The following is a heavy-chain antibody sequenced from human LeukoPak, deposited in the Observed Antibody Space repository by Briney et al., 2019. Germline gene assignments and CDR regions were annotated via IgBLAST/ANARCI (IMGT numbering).Heavy chain of an antibody. CDR2: IHHSGTT. J-gene: IGHJ3*02. V-gene: IGHV4-38-2*01. D-gene: IGHD3-10*01. CDR3: AKSNGYGLVDI. CDR1: GGSFSGYY. Sequence: SETLSLTCAVYGGSFSGYYWDWIRQPPGKGLEFIASIHHSGTTYYNPALKSRVTISVDTSKNQFSLKVNSVTAADTAVYYCAKSNGYGLVDIWGQGTMVTVSS.